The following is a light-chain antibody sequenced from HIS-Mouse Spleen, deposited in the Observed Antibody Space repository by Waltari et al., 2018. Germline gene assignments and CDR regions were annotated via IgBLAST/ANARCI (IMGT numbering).Light chain of an antibody. V-gene: IGKV3-11*01. CDR3: QQRSNWPT. CDR1: QSVSSY. Sequence: IVLTQSPATLSLSPGERATFPCRASQSVSSYLAWYQQKPGQAPRLLIYDASNRATGIPARFSGSGSGTDFTLTISSLEPEDFAVYYCQQRSNWPTFGGGTKVEIK. J-gene: IGKJ4*01. CDR2: DAS.